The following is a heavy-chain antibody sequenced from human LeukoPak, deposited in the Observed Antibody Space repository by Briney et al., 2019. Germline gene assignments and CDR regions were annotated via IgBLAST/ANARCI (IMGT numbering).Heavy chain of an antibody. Sequence: GESLKISCKGSGYSFTSYWISWVRQMPGKGLEWMGRIDPSDSYTKYSPSFQGHITISTDKSITTAYLQWSSLKASDTAIYYCARRWSGSYLDRHDAFDIWGQGTTVTVSS. V-gene: IGHV5-10-1*01. CDR2: IDPSDSYT. J-gene: IGHJ3*02. CDR1: GYSFTSYW. CDR3: ARRWSGSYLDRHDAFDI. D-gene: IGHD1-26*01.